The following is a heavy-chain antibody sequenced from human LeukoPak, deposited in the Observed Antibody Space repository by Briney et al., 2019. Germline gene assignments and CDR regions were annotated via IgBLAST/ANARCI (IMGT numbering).Heavy chain of an antibody. CDR2: ISASGGST. CDR1: GFTFSSYT. Sequence: GGSLRLSCAASGFTFSSYTLSWVRQAPGKGLEWVSGISASGGSTYHADSVKGRFTISRDNSKNTLNLQMNSLRAEDTAVYYWAKGVLLEVFDPWGQGTLVIVSS. CDR3: AKGVLLEVFDP. J-gene: IGHJ5*02. D-gene: IGHD2-15*01. V-gene: IGHV3-23*01.